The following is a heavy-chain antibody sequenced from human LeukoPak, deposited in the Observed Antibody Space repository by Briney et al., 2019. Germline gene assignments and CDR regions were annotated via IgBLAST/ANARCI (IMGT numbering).Heavy chain of an antibody. D-gene: IGHD6-19*01. V-gene: IGHV1-2*04. CDR1: GYTFTGYY. J-gene: IGHJ4*02. Sequence: ASVKVSCKASGYTFTGYYMHWVRQAPGQGLEWMGWINPNSGGTNYAQKFQGWVTMTRDTSISTAYMELSRLRSDDTAVHYCARWVSTMESGAVAGPFFDYWGQGTLVTVSS. CDR2: INPNSGGT. CDR3: ARWVSTMESGAVAGPFFDY.